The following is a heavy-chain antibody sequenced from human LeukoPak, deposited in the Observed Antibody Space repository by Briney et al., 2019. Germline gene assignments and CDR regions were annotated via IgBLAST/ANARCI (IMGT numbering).Heavy chain of an antibody. Sequence: SETLSLTCTVSGGSISSYYWSWIRQPPGKGLEWIGYIYYSGSTNYNPSLKSRVTISIDTSKNQFSLKLSSVTAADTAVYYCVTGGSYNILTGYSYFDYWGRGTLVTVSS. D-gene: IGHD3-9*01. CDR2: IYYSGST. J-gene: IGHJ4*02. V-gene: IGHV4-59*01. CDR1: GGSISSYY. CDR3: VTGGSYNILTGYSYFDY.